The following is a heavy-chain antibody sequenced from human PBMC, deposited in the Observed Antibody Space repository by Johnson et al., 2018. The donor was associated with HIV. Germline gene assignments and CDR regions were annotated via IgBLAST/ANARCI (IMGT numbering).Heavy chain of an antibody. D-gene: IGHD2-8*01. CDR2: IYSGGST. CDR1: GFTFGDYA. Sequence: VLLVESGGGLVKPGGSLRLSCVASGFTFGDYAMNWVRQAPGKGLEWVSVIYSGGSTYYADSVKDRFTISRDNSMNTLYLHMNNLRAEDTALYYCARASSYGVFDVWGQGTMVTVSS. J-gene: IGHJ3*01. V-gene: IGHV3-66*01. CDR3: ARASSYGVFDV.